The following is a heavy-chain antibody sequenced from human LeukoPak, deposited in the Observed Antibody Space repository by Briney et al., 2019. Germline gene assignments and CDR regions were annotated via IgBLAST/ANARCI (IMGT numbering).Heavy chain of an antibody. D-gene: IGHD3-10*01. V-gene: IGHV4-39*07. J-gene: IGHJ5*02. Sequence: PSETLSLTCTVSGGSISSSSYYWGWIRQPPGKGLEWIGSIYYSGSTYYNPSLKSRVTISVDPSKNQFSLKLSSVTAADTAVYYCARDSFMVRGGRGFDPWGQGTLVTVSS. CDR2: IYYSGST. CDR3: ARDSFMVRGGRGFDP. CDR1: GGSISSSSYY.